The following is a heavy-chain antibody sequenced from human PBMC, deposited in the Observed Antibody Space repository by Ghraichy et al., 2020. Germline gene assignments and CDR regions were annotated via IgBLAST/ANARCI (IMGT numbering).Heavy chain of an antibody. V-gene: IGHV3-53*01. CDR1: GFTVSSNY. D-gene: IGHD6-19*01. Sequence: GGSPRLSCAASGFTVSSNYMSWVRQAPGKGLEWVSVIYSGGSTYYADSVKGRFTISRDNSKNTLYLQMNSLRAEDTAVYYCARDKWSSGWYNGGYWGQGTLVTVSS. CDR3: ARDKWSSGWYNGGY. CDR2: IYSGGST. J-gene: IGHJ4*02.